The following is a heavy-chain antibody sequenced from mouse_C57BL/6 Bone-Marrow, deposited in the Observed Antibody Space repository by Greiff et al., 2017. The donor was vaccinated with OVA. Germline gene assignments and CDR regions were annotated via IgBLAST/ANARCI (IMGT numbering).Heavy chain of an antibody. CDR1: GFTFSDYY. CDR2: ISNGGGST. D-gene: IGHD1-1*01. V-gene: IGHV5-12*01. CDR3: ARQDYYGSRAMDY. J-gene: IGHJ4*01. Sequence: DVKLVESGGGLVQPGGSLKLSCAASGFTFSDYYMYWVRQTPEKRLEWVAYISNGGGSTYYPDTVKGRFTISRDNAKNTLYLQMSRLKSEDTAMYYCARQDYYGSRAMDYWGQGTSVTVSS.